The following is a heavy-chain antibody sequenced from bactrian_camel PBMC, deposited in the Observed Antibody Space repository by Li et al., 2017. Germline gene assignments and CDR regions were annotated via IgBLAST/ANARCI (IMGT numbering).Heavy chain of an antibody. Sequence: DVQLVESGGGLVQPGGSLRLSCIASVFQFSDYPMSWVRQAPGKDLEWIAQIAYDGWVSRYNDPAKGRFTISRDNAKNTLYLQMNSLKPEDTAMYYCAAKFTRALVVPQDPVEYPYWAQGTQVTVS. D-gene: IGHD2*01. V-gene: IGHV3S42*01. J-gene: IGHJ4*01. CDR3: AAKFTRALVVPQDPVEYPY. CDR2: IAYDGWVS. CDR1: VFQFSDYP.